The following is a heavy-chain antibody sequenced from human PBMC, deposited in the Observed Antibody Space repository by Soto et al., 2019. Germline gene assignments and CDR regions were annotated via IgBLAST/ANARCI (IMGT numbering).Heavy chain of an antibody. CDR2: ISYDGSNK. CDR1: GFTFSSYA. J-gene: IGHJ6*02. CDR3: ARNCYYYYGMDV. Sequence: QVQLVESGGGVVQPGRSLRLSCAASGFTFSSYAMHWVRQAPGKGLGWVAVISYDGSNKYYADSVKGRFTISRDNSKNTLYLQMNSLRAEDTAVYYCARNCYYYYGMDVWGQGTTVTVSS. V-gene: IGHV3-30-3*01.